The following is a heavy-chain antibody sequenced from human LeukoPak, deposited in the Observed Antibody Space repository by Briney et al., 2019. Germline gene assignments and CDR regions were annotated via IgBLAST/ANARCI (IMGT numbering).Heavy chain of an antibody. CDR3: ASKAPSGSYWYDAFDI. V-gene: IGHV1-69*05. Sequence: SVKVSCTASGGTFSSYAISWVRQAPGQGLEWMGGIIPIFGTANYAQKFQGRVTITTDESTSTAYMELSSLRSEDTAVYYCASKAPSGSYWYDAFDIWGQGTMVTVSS. D-gene: IGHD1-26*01. CDR2: IIPIFGTA. CDR1: GGTFSSYA. J-gene: IGHJ3*02.